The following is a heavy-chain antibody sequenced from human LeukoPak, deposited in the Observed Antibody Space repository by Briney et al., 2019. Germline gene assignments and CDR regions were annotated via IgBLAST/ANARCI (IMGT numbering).Heavy chain of an antibody. J-gene: IGHJ4*02. CDR1: GGTFSSYA. D-gene: IGHD3-16*02. Sequence: SVKVSCKASGGTFSSYAISWVRQAPGQGLEWMGGIIPIFGTANYAQKFQGRVTITADESTSTAYMELSSLRSEDTAVYYCARVRLCLGELSLLLFDYWGQGTLVTVSS. CDR3: ARVRLCLGELSLLLFDY. V-gene: IGHV1-69*13. CDR2: IIPIFGTA.